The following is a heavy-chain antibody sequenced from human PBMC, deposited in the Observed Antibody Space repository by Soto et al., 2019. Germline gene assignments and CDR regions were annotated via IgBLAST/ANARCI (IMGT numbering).Heavy chain of an antibody. D-gene: IGHD3-10*01. V-gene: IGHV3-48*01. Sequence: GGPLRLSCAASGFTFSSYSMNWVRQAPGKGLEWVSYISSSSSTIYYADSVKGRFTISRDNAKNSLYLQMNSLRAEDTAVYYCARGRRPIWFGELVRSGWAFDIWGQGTMVTVSS. CDR3: ARGRRPIWFGELVRSGWAFDI. CDR1: GFTFSSYS. J-gene: IGHJ3*02. CDR2: ISSSSSTI.